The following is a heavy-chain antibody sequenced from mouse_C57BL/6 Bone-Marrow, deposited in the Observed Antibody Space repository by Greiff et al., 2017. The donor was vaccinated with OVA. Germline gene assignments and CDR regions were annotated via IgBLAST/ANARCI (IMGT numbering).Heavy chain of an antibody. CDR2: IYHYNGVS. Sequence: VQLQQSGPELVKPGASVKISCKASGYSFTGYYMHWVKQSHGNILDWIGYIYHYNGVSGSNYKFNGKATLTVSKSSSTAYMELRGLTSEDCAVYYCARETGFDYWGQGTTLTVSS. CDR3: ARETGFDY. CDR1: GYSFTGYY. V-gene: IGHV1-31*01. J-gene: IGHJ2*01.